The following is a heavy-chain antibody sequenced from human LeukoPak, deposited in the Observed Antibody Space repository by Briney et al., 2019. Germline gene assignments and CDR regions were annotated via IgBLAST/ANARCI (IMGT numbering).Heavy chain of an antibody. CDR1: GGSISSYY. CDR3: ARVEWELLLGYYYMDV. CDR2: IYYSGST. Sequence: SETLSLTCTVSGGSISSYYWSWIRQPPGKGLEWIGYIYYSGSTNYNPSLKSRVTISVDTSKNQFSLKLSSVTAADTAVYYCARVEWELLLGYYYMDVWGKGTTVTVSS. V-gene: IGHV4-59*01. D-gene: IGHD1-26*01. J-gene: IGHJ6*03.